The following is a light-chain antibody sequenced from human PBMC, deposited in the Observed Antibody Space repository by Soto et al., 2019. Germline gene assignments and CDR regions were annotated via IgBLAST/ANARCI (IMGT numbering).Light chain of an antibody. CDR1: QSVISY. CDR3: QKRSKWPPGIT. CDR2: DAS. J-gene: IGKJ5*01. V-gene: IGKV3-11*01. Sequence: EIVLTQSPATLSLSPGERATLSCRASQSVISYLAWYQQKPGQAPRLLIYDASNRATGIPARFSGSGSGTDFTLTISNLEPEDFAVYYCQKRSKWPPGITFGKGTRLEIK.